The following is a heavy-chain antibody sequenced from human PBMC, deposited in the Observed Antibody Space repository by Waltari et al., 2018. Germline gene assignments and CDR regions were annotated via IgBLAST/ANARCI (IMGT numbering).Heavy chain of an antibody. D-gene: IGHD2-15*01. V-gene: IGHV3-48*04. CDR2: IRSSSSTI. J-gene: IGHJ5*02. Sequence: VQLVESGGGVVQPGRSLRLSCAASGFTFSSYGLHWVRQAPGKGLEWVSYIRSSSSTIYNADSVKGRFTISRYNAKNSLYLQMNSLRAEDTAVYYCAREGCSGGSCYSYWFDPWGQGTLVTVSS. CDR1: GFTFSSYG. CDR3: AREGCSGGSCYSYWFDP.